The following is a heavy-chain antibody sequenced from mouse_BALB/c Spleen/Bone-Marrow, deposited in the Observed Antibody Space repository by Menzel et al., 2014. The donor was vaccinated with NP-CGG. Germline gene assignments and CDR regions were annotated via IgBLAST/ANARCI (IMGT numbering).Heavy chain of an antibody. V-gene: IGHV2-4*02. Sequence: VKLVESGPGLVQPSQSLSITCTVSGFSLTSYGVHWVRQPPGEGLEWLGVIWSGGSTDYNAAFISRLSISKDNSKSQVFFKMNSLQADDTAIYYCARQPLRRHAMDYWGQGTSVTVSS. D-gene: IGHD1-2*01. J-gene: IGHJ4*01. CDR1: GFSLTSYG. CDR3: ARQPLRRHAMDY. CDR2: IWSGGST.